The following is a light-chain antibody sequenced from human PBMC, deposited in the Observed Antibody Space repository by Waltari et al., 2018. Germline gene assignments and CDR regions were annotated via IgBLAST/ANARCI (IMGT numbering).Light chain of an antibody. CDR3: LIWHNLNPV. J-gene: IGLJ2*01. V-gene: IGLV5-45*01. CDR1: RGINVVTSM. CDR2: YKSDSDT. Sequence: QAVVTQTASLSASPGASASLTCTLRRGINVVTSMIYWYQQQPVSPTLYLLRYKSDSDTQRGSGVSGRFSGSKDASANAGILLISGLQSEDEADYYCLIWHNLNPVFGGGTKLTVL.